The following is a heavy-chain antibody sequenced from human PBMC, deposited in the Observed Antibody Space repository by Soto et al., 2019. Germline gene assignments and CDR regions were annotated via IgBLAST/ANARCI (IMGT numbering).Heavy chain of an antibody. CDR1: GFIFSSHN. D-gene: IGHD3-9*01. V-gene: IGHV3-21*06. J-gene: IGHJ6*01. CDR2: ITGSSSYI. CDR3: ARLVASETGYGMDV. Sequence: PGGSLRLSCAASGFIFSSHNMNWVRQAPGKGLEWVSSITGSSSYIFYADSVKGRFTISRDNAKNTVYLRMNSLRAEDTGVYYCARLVASETGYGMDVWRQGTTVTVPS.